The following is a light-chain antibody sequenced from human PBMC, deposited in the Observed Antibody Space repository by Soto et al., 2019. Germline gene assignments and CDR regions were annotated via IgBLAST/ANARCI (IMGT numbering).Light chain of an antibody. V-gene: IGKV3-20*01. CDR1: ESVSSSY. Sequence: EIVLTQSPGTLSLSPGESATLSCRASESVSSSYLAWYQQKLGQAPRLLIYGASTRATGIPDRFSGSGSGTDFSLTIIRLEPEDSAVYYCQQYGGSPRTFGQGTKVEIK. CDR2: GAS. CDR3: QQYGGSPRT. J-gene: IGKJ1*01.